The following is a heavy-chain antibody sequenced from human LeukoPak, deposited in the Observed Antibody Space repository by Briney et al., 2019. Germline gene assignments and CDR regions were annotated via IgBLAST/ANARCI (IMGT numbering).Heavy chain of an antibody. D-gene: IGHD3-9*01. Sequence: GGSLRLSCAASGFTFSSYWMHWVRQAPGKGLVWVSRINGDGSSTNYADSVKGRFTISRDNVKNTLYLQMDSLRAEDTAVYYCARDQAQLDYDILTGYPGDAFDIWGQGTMVTVSS. CDR1: GFTFSSYW. V-gene: IGHV3-74*01. CDR2: INGDGSST. CDR3: ARDQAQLDYDILTGYPGDAFDI. J-gene: IGHJ3*02.